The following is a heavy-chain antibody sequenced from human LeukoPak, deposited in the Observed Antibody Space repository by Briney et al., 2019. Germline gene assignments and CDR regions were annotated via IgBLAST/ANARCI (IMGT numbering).Heavy chain of an antibody. CDR2: INPSGGST. Sequence: LVAAVKVSCKASGYTFTSYYMHWVRRAPGQGLEWMGIINPSGGSTSYAQKFQGRVTMTRDMSTSTVYMELSSLRSEGTAVYYCARDGRGGYNFGDFDYWGQGTLVTVSS. J-gene: IGHJ4*01. V-gene: IGHV1-46*01. D-gene: IGHD5-24*01. CDR1: GYTFTSYY. CDR3: ARDGRGGYNFGDFDY.